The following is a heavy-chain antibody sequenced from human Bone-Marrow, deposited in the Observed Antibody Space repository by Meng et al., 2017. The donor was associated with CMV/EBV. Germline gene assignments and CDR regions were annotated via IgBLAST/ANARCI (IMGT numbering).Heavy chain of an antibody. J-gene: IGHJ4*02. D-gene: IGHD7-27*01. CDR1: GFTVSSNY. Sequence: GGPLRLSCAASGFTVSSNYMTWVRQAPGKGLEWVSLIYSGGSTYYADSVRGRFTISRDNSKNTVYLQMNSLRAEDTAVYYCARVAWGYFDYWGQGTLVNVSS. CDR2: IYSGGST. V-gene: IGHV3-53*01. CDR3: ARVAWGYFDY.